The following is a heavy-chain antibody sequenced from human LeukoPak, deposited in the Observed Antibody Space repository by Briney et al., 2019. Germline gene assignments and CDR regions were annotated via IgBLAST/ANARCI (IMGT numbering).Heavy chain of an antibody. D-gene: IGHD5-18*01. J-gene: IGHJ4*02. CDR2: ISSSSSYI. CDR3: ARDVPYSYVGLFDY. CDR1: GFTFSSYS. V-gene: IGHV3-21*01. Sequence: GGSLGLSCAASGFTFSSYSMNWVRQAPGKGLEWVSSISSSSSYIYYADSVKGRFTISRDNAKNSLYLQMNSLRAEDTAVYYCARDVPYSYVGLFDYWGQGTLVTVSS.